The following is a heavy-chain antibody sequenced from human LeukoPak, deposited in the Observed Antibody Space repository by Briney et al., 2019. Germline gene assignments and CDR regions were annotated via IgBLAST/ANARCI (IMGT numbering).Heavy chain of an antibody. D-gene: IGHD3-3*01. J-gene: IGHJ6*02. CDR1: GFTFSSYS. CDR2: ISSSSSTI. Sequence: GGSLRLSCAASGFTFSSYSMNWVRQAPGKGLEWVSYISSSSSTIYYADSVKGRFTISRDNSKNTLYLQMNSLKAEDTAVYYCAKDGTYYDFWSGYPPTFYYGMDVWGQGTTVTVSS. V-gene: IGHV3-48*01. CDR3: AKDGTYYDFWSGYPPTFYYGMDV.